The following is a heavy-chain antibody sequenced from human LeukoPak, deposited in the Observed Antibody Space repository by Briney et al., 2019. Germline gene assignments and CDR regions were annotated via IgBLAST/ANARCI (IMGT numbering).Heavy chain of an antibody. D-gene: IGHD3-22*01. J-gene: IGHJ3*02. V-gene: IGHV3-48*01. CDR1: GFTFSSYS. CDR3: AREVTFHDSSGYLDAFGI. CDR2: ISSSSSTI. Sequence: GGSLRLSCAASGFTFSSYSMNWVRQAPGKGLEWVSYISSSSSTIYYADSVKGRFTISRDNAKNSLYLQMNSLRAEDTAVYYCAREVTFHDSSGYLDAFGIWGQGTMVTVSS.